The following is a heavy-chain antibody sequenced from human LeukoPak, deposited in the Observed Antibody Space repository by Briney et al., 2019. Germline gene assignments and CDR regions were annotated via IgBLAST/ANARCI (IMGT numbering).Heavy chain of an antibody. CDR1: GYTFTSYA. Sequence: GASVKVSCKASGYTFTSYAMNWVRQAPGQRLEWMGWINAGNGDTKYSQKFQGRVTITRDTSAKTAYMELSSLRSEDTAVYYCAREADWYQIKDAFDIWGQGTMVTVSS. CDR3: AREADWYQIKDAFDI. CDR2: INAGNGDT. D-gene: IGHD3-9*01. V-gene: IGHV1-3*01. J-gene: IGHJ3*02.